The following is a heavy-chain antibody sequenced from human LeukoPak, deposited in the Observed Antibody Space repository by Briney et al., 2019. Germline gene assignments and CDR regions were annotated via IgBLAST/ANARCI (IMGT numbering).Heavy chain of an antibody. CDR1: GFTFSSYA. V-gene: IGHV3-23*01. CDR2: ISGSGGST. J-gene: IGHJ6*02. Sequence: PGGSLRLSCAASGFTFSSYAMSWVRQAPGKGLEWVSAISGSGGSTYYADSVKGRFTISRDNSKNTLYLQMNSLRAEDTAVYYCARDFGDWNDPKRYYYYYGMDVWGQGTTVTVSS. CDR3: ARDFGDWNDPKRYYYYYGMDV. D-gene: IGHD1-1*01.